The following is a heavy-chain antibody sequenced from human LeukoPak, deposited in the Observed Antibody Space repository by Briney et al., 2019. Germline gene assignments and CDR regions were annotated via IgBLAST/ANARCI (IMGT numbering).Heavy chain of an antibody. CDR3: ATESGTYSGTCFDY. Sequence: GGSLRLSCAASGFTFSNYNMNWVRQAPGRGLEWVSYINHNSNEMYYAESVKGRFTISRDNAKNSLYLQMNSLRAEDTAVYYCATESGTYSGTCFDYWGQGTLVTVSS. D-gene: IGHD1-26*01. J-gene: IGHJ4*02. CDR1: GFTFSNYN. CDR2: INHNSNEM. V-gene: IGHV3-21*05.